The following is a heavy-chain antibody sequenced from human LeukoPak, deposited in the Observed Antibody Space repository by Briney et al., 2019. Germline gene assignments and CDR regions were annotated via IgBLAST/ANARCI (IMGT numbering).Heavy chain of an antibody. CDR3: ARQYDHYYYGMDV. CDR2: IYTSGST. D-gene: IGHD3-3*01. CDR1: GDSISNYY. V-gene: IGHV4-4*07. Sequence: SETLSLTCTVSGDSISNYYWSWIRQPAGKGLEWIGRIYTSGSTNYNPSLKSRVTISVDTSKNQFSLKLSSVTAADTAVYYCARQYDHYYYGMDVWGQGTTVTVSS. J-gene: IGHJ6*02.